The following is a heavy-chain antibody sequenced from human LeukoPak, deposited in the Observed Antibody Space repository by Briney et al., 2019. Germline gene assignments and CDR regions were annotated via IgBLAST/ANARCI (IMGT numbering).Heavy chain of an antibody. V-gene: IGHV1-2*02. CDR1: GYTFTGYY. J-gene: IGHJ5*02. Sequence: ASVKVSCKASGYTFTGYYMHWVRQAPGQGLEWMGWINPNSGGTNYAQKFQGRVTMTRDTSISTAYMELSRLRPDDTAVYYCARDWEWAVEFNNWFDPWGQGTLVTVSS. CDR3: ARDWEWAVEFNNWFDP. CDR2: INPNSGGT. D-gene: IGHD3-3*01.